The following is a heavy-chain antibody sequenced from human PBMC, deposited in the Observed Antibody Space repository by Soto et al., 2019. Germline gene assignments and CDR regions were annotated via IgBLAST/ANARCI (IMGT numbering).Heavy chain of an antibody. CDR1: GFTFSTYW. V-gene: IGHV3-74*01. Sequence: PGGSLRLSCAASGFTFSTYWMHWVRQAPGKKLVWVTRIDSDGSRITYAEFVKGRITISRDNAKNTVYLHLNSLTVEFTAVYYCVRTSLVVAVATREDFWGQGTLVTVSS. D-gene: IGHD2-15*01. CDR3: VRTSLVVAVATREDF. J-gene: IGHJ4*02. CDR2: IDSDGSRI.